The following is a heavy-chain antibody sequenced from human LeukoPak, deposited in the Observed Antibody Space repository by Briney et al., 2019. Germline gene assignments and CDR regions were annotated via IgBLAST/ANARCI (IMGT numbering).Heavy chain of an antibody. J-gene: IGHJ4*02. CDR1: GFTFDDYA. Sequence: GGSLRLSCAASGFTFDDYARHWVRQVPGKGLEWVSGINWNSDSIGYADSVKGRFTTSRDNAKNSLYLQMNSLRAEDTAFYYCAINGGGDSGYGNFDYWGQGTLVTVSS. CDR3: AINGGGDSGYGNFDY. D-gene: IGHD5-12*01. V-gene: IGHV3-9*01. CDR2: INWNSDSI.